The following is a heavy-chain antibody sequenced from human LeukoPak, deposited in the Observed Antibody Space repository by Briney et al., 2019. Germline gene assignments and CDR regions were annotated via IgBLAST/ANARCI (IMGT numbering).Heavy chain of an antibody. CDR3: AKDSGTTNYYDSSGTFDY. CDR2: ISGSGGST. D-gene: IGHD3-22*01. Sequence: PGGSLRLSCAASGFTFSSYAMSWVRQAPGKGLEWVSAISGSGGSTYYADSVKGRFTISRDNSKNTLYLQMNSLRAEDTAVYYCAKDSGTTNYYDSSGTFDYWGQGTLVTVSS. CDR1: GFTFSSYA. J-gene: IGHJ4*02. V-gene: IGHV3-23*01.